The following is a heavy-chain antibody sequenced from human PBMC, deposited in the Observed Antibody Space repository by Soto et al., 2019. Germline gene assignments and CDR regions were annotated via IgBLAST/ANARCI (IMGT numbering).Heavy chain of an antibody. J-gene: IGHJ4*02. CDR1: GFPVSINS. V-gene: IGHV3-53*01. CDR3: AEGLGREYYDTGGNFHVDH. Sequence: GGSLRLSCAVSGFPVSINSLTWLRQSPGKGLKWVSFLYCDGRANYADSVKGRFTISTDNSKNSVYLQMNTLRAEDTAVYYCAEGLGREYYDTGGNFHVDHWAQETLFAVSS. CDR2: LYCDGRA. D-gene: IGHD3-22*01.